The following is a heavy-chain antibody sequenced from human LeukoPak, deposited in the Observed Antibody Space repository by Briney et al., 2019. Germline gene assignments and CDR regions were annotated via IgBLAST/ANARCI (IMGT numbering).Heavy chain of an antibody. Sequence: GGSLRLSCAASGFTFSTCAMSWVRQAPGKGLEWVSVIDGTRDVTFYGDSVKGRFTISRDNSKNTVYLQMNSLRDEDTAIYYCVKDRTELARNDYAHDYWGQGTLVIVSS. J-gene: IGHJ4*02. V-gene: IGHV3-23*01. CDR1: GFTFSTCA. D-gene: IGHD4-17*01. CDR3: VKDRTELARNDYAHDY. CDR2: IDGTRDVT.